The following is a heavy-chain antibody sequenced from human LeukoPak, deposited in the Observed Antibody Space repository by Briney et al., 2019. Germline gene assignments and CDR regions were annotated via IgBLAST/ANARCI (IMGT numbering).Heavy chain of an antibody. Sequence: SETLSLTCTVSGGSISSYNLWSWVRQPPGKGLEWVGEIYHNSGTTTYNPSLKSRVTISTDKSRSQLSLELTSVTAADTAVYFCASLRDFSGSTYYFFDLWGRGTQVTVSS. CDR2: IYHNSGTT. D-gene: IGHD2-15*01. CDR3: ASLRDFSGSTYYFFDL. V-gene: IGHV4-4*02. J-gene: IGHJ2*01. CDR1: GGSISSYNL.